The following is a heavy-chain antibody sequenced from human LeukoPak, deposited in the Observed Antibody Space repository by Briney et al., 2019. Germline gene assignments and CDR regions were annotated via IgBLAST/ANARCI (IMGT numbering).Heavy chain of an antibody. V-gene: IGHV3-7*01. CDR3: VRDFGYCSGGNCYTVLDY. J-gene: IGHJ4*02. D-gene: IGHD2-15*01. CDR2: MKRDGSEK. CDR1: GFIFSTYY. Sequence: PGGSLRLSCAASGFIFSTYYMNWVRQAPGKGLEWVANMKRDGSEKDYVDSVKGRFTISRDNAKNSLFLQMNNLRAEDTAVYYCVRDFGYCSGGNCYTVLDYWGQGTLVTVSS.